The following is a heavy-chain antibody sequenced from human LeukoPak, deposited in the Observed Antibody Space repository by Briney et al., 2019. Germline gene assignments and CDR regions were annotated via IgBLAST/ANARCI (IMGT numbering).Heavy chain of an antibody. V-gene: IGHV3-23*01. Sequence: EGSLRLSCAASGFTFSSYAMSWVRQAPGKGLEWVSAIISGGSTYYADSVKGRFTISRDNSKNTLYLQMNSLRAEDTAVYYCAKAGDTAMVSDYWGQGTLVTVSS. CDR2: IISGGST. J-gene: IGHJ4*02. CDR3: AKAGDTAMVSDY. CDR1: GFTFSSYA. D-gene: IGHD5-18*01.